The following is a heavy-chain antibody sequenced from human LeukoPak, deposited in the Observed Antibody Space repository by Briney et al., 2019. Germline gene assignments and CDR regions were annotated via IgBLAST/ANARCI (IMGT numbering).Heavy chain of an antibody. Sequence: GGSLRLSCAASGFTFSSYSMNWVRQAPGKGLEWVSCIHSSSSYIYYADSVKGRFTITRDNDKNSLYPKMSSLTAEDTAVYYCARYYGSGSYYTDYWGQGTLVTVSS. J-gene: IGHJ4*02. CDR1: GFTFSSYS. CDR3: ARYYGSGSYYTDY. CDR2: IHSSSSYI. D-gene: IGHD3-10*01. V-gene: IGHV3-21*01.